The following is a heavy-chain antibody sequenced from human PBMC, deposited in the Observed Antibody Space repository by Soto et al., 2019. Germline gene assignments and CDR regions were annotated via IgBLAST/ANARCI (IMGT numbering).Heavy chain of an antibody. D-gene: IGHD1-1*01. CDR1: NGSISHYY. Sequence: QVQLQESGPGLVRPSEALSLTCTVSNGSISHYYWSWIRQSPGKGLEWIAYIYDSGITNYNPSLKSRVTISVDTSKNQFSLKLSSVTAAGTATYYCAGGYLQLCDYGGQGILVTVSS. V-gene: IGHV4-59*01. CDR2: IYDSGIT. CDR3: AGGYLQLCDY. J-gene: IGHJ4*02.